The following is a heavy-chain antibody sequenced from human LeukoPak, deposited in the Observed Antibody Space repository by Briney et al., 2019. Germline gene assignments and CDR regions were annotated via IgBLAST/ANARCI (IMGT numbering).Heavy chain of an antibody. CDR1: GGSFSGYY. D-gene: IGHD3-3*01. V-gene: IGHV4-34*01. CDR3: ARGLGIFGVGNWFDP. CDR2: INHSGST. Sequence: PSETLSLTCAVYGGSFSGYYWSWIRQPPGKGLEWIGEINHSGSTNYNPSLKSRVTISVDTSKNQFSLKLSSVTAADTAVCYWARGLGIFGVGNWFDPWGQGTLVTVSS. J-gene: IGHJ5*02.